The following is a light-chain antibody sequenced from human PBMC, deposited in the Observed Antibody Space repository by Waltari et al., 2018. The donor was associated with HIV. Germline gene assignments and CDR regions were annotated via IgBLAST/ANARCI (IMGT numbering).Light chain of an antibody. CDR2: DNN. CDR1: SPNIGNNY. V-gene: IGLV1-51*01. J-gene: IGLJ3*02. Sequence: QSVLTQPPSVSAAPGQKVTISCPGSSPNIGNNYLSWYQHLPGTAPKLLIYDNNKRPSGIPARFSGSKSGTSATLGITGLQTGDEADYYCETWDSSLSAWVFGGGTKLTVL. CDR3: ETWDSSLSAWV.